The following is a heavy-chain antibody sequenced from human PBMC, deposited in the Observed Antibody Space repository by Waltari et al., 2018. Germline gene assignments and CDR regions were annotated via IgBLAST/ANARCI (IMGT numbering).Heavy chain of an antibody. CDR1: GGSFSGYY. CDR2: INHSGST. CDR3: ARGRDGYTDFDY. Sequence: QVQLQQWGAGLLKPSETLSLTCAVYGGSFSGYYWSWIRQPPGKGLEWIGEINHSGSTAYTTSPKSGVTISVETRKNHCSLKLSSVTAADTAGYYCARGRDGYTDFDYWGQGTLVTVSS. V-gene: IGHV4-34*01. D-gene: IGHD5-12*01. J-gene: IGHJ4*02.